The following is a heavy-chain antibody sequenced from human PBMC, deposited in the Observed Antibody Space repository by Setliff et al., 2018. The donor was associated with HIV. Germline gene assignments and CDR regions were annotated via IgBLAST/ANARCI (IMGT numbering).Heavy chain of an antibody. CDR2: IYTSGTP. Sequence: LSLTCTVSGGSVSSGTYYWTWIRQPAGKGLEWIGRIYTSGTPNYNPSLESRVTISLESSKNQLSLKLSSVTAADTAVYYCAISTSGVSGSYPAHAFDIWGQGTMVTVSS. J-gene: IGHJ3*02. CDR1: GGSVSSGTYY. D-gene: IGHD3-10*01. V-gene: IGHV4-61*02. CDR3: AISTSGVSGSYPAHAFDI.